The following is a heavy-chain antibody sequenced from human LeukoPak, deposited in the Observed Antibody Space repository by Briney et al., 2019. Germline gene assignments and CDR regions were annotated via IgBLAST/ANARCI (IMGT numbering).Heavy chain of an antibody. CDR3: ARDRYYDSSGSGGFDY. CDR1: GGTFSSYA. CDR2: IIPIFGTA. Sequence: GASVKVSCKASGGTFSSYAISWVRQAPGQGLEWMGGIIPIFGTANYAQKFQGRVTITTDESTSTAYMELSSLRSEDTAVYYCARDRYYDSSGSGGFDYWGQGTLVTVSS. V-gene: IGHV1-69*05. D-gene: IGHD3-22*01. J-gene: IGHJ4*02.